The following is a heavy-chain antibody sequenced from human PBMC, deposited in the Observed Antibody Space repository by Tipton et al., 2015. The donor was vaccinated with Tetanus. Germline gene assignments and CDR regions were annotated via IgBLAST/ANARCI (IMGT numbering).Heavy chain of an antibody. CDR2: IDYFGTT. CDR1: GGSIRTYH. Sequence: TLSLTCTVSGGSIRTYHWNWIRQFPGKGLEWIGYIDYFGTTKYNPSLKSRVAMSVDTSKNQLSLKLSSVTSADTAVYYCARYSIVATSNNWFDPWGQGTLVTVSS. CDR3: ARYSIVATSNNWFDP. J-gene: IGHJ5*02. D-gene: IGHD5-12*01. V-gene: IGHV4-59*01.